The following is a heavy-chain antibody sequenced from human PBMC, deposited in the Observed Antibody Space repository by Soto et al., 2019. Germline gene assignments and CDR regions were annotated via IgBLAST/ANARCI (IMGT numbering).Heavy chain of an antibody. J-gene: IGHJ3*02. CDR1: GGSFSGYY. Sequence: QVQLQQWCAGLLKPSETLSLTCAVYGGSFSGYYWGWIRQHPGKGLEWIGELNHSGSTNYNPSLKSRVTMSVDTTKNQFSLKLSSVTAADTTVYYCARLKTNGVGAFDIWGQGTMVSVSS. D-gene: IGHD4-17*01. V-gene: IGHV4-34*01. CDR3: ARLKTNGVGAFDI. CDR2: LNHSGST.